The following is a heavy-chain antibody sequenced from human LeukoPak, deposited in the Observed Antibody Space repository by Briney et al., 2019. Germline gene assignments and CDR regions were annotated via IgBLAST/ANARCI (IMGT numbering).Heavy chain of an antibody. CDR2: INPNSGDT. V-gene: IGHV1-2*02. D-gene: IGHD5-12*01. Sequence: ASVKVSCKASGYTFTGYYMHWVRQAPGQGLEWMGWINPNSGDTNYAQKFQGRVTMTRDTSIRTAYLELSGLRSDDTAAYYCAKNPYEYYFDYWGQGTLVTVSS. CDR3: AKNPYEYYFDY. CDR1: GYTFTGYY. J-gene: IGHJ4*02.